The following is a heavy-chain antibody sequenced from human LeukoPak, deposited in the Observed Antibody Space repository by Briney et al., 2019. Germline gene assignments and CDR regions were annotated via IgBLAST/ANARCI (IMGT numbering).Heavy chain of an antibody. V-gene: IGHV3-23*01. CDR2: ISDSGGKT. Sequence: GGSLRLSCAASGFTFSTYAMSWVRQAPGKGLEWVSGISDSGGKTDYVDSVKGRFTVSRDNSKNTLYLQMNSLRAEDTAVYYCARDPDYYDSSGSVMDYWGQGTLVTVSS. J-gene: IGHJ4*02. D-gene: IGHD3-22*01. CDR3: ARDPDYYDSSGSVMDY. CDR1: GFTFSTYA.